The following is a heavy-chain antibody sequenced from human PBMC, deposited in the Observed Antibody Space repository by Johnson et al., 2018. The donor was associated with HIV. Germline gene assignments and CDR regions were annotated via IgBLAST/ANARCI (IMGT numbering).Heavy chain of an antibody. J-gene: IGHJ3*02. Sequence: VQLVESGGGVVRPGGSLRLSCAASGFNFDDYAMSWVRQVPGKGLEGVSGITWNGGSIGYADSVKGRFTISRDNSKNTLYLQMNKLRAEDTAVYFCASQVRGLRLGVDAFDIWGQGTMVTVSS. CDR2: ITWNGGSI. D-gene: IGHD3-16*01. CDR1: GFNFDDYA. V-gene: IGHV3-20*04. CDR3: ASQVRGLRLGVDAFDI.